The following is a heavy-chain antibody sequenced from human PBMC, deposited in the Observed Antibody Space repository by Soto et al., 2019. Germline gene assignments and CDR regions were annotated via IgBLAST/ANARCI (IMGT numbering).Heavy chain of an antibody. D-gene: IGHD6-6*01. CDR3: AKRPPGYSSSSSWFDP. CDR1: GFTFSSYG. J-gene: IGHJ5*02. CDR2: ISYDGSNK. V-gene: IGHV3-30*18. Sequence: GGSLRLSCAASGFTFSSYGMHWVRQAPGKGLEWVAVISYDGSNKYYADSVKGRFTVSRDNSKNTLYLQMNSLRAEDTAVYYCAKRPPGYSSSSSWFDPWGQGTLVTVSS.